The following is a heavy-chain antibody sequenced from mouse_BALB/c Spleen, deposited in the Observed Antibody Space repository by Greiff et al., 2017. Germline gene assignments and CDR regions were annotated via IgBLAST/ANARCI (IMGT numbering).Heavy chain of an antibody. D-gene: IGHD2-3*01. J-gene: IGHJ3*01. Sequence: VQGVESGPGLVAPSQSLSITCTVSGFSLTSYGVHWVRQPPGKGLEWLGVIWAGGSTNYNSALMSRLSISKDNSKSQVFLKMNSLQTDDTAMYYCARIYDGYGFAYWGQGTLVTVSA. CDR1: GFSLTSYG. CDR3: ARIYDGYGFAY. V-gene: IGHV2-9*02. CDR2: IWAGGST.